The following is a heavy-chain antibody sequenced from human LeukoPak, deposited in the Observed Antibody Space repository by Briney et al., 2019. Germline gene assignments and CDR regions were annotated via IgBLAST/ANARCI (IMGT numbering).Heavy chain of an antibody. D-gene: IGHD2-2*02. J-gene: IGHJ4*02. CDR2: IYYSGST. V-gene: IGHV4-39*01. CDR1: GGSISSYY. Sequence: SETLSLTCTVSGGSISSYYWGWIRQPPGKGLEWIGSIYYSGSTYYNPSLKSRVTISVDTSKNQFSLKLSSVTAADTAVYYCASIPISSRYYFDYWGQGTLVTVSS. CDR3: ASIPISSRYYFDY.